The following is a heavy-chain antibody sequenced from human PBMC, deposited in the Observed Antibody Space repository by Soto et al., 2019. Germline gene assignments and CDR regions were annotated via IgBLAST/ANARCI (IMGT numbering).Heavy chain of an antibody. CDR3: ANGPSIVLVPGASNYYSGMDF. CDR1: GLTLSNYS. CDR2: ISYDGSNK. J-gene: IGHJ6*02. Sequence: ASGLTLSNYSKHRVRQAPGKRLEWVAVISYDGSNKYNADSVKGRFTISRDNSKHTLYLHMNSLRAEDTPVYYCANGPSIVLVPGASNYYSGMDFVAQGTTVIGSS. D-gene: IGHD2-2*01. V-gene: IGHV3-30*18.